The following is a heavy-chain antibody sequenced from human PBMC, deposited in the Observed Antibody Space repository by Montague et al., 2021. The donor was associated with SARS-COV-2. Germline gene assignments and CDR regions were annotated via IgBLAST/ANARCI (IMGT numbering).Heavy chain of an antibody. V-gene: IGHV4-34*01. CDR2: ISHTGST. D-gene: IGHD2-21*02. CDR3: ARVSPCDSSFDI. J-gene: IGHJ3*02. Sequence: SETLSLTCAVDGGSFTGHDWTWICQPPGQGLEWIGEISHTGSTNYNLSLKSRVTMSVDTSKDQFSLKLISVTAADTAVSYCARVSPCDSSFDIWGQGTMVTVSS. CDR1: GGSFTGHD.